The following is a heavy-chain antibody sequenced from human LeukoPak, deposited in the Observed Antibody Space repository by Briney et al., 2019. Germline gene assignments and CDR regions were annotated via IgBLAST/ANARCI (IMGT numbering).Heavy chain of an antibody. CDR2: IWHDGSHK. D-gene: IGHD2-2*01. CDR3: ARADMVVVPAAFKGYYYYGMGV. V-gene: IGHV3-33*01. CDR1: GFSFNTYA. J-gene: IGHJ6*04. Sequence: GGSLRLSCAASGFSFNTYAMHWVRQAPGQGLEWVALIWHDGSHKFYSNSVRGQFTISRDNSKNTVYLQMNNLRPEDTAVYYCARADMVVVPAAFKGYYYYGMGVWGKGTTVTVSS.